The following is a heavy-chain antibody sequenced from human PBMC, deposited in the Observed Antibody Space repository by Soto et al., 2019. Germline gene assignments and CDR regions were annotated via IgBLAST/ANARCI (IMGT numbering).Heavy chain of an antibody. V-gene: IGHV3-48*03. J-gene: IGHJ4*02. D-gene: IGHD3-22*01. CDR3: ARDPYYYDSSGY. CDR1: GFTFSSYE. Sequence: PGGSLRLSCAASGFTFSSYEMNWVRQAPGKGLEWVSYISSSGSTIYYADSVKGRFTISRDNAKNSLYLQMNSLRAEDTAVYYCARDPYYYDSSGYWGQGTLVTVSS. CDR2: ISSSGSTI.